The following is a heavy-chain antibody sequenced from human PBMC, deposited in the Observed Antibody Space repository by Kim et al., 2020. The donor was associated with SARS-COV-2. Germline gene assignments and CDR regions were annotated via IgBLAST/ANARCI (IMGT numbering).Heavy chain of an antibody. CDR1: GFTFSSYG. J-gene: IGHJ6*02. Sequence: GGSLRLSCAASGFTFSSYGMHWVRQAPGKGLEWVAVISYDGSNKYYADSVKGRFTISRDNSKNTLYLQMNSLRAEDTAVYYCARDQPASLLLWFGLGMDVWGQGTTVTVSS. D-gene: IGHD3-10*01. CDR3: ARDQPASLLLWFGLGMDV. V-gene: IGHV3-33*05. CDR2: ISYDGSNK.